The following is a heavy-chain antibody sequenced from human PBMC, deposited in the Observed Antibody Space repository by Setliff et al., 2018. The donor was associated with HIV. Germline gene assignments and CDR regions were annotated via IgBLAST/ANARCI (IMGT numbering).Heavy chain of an antibody. CDR1: GGSISSYY. CDR2: IYYSGST. CDR3: ARENGWLFGWFDP. Sequence: SETLSLTCTVPGGSISSYYWSWIRQPPGKGLEWIGYIYYSGSTNYNPSLKSRVTISVDTSKNQFSLKLSSVIAADTAIYYCARENGWLFGWFDPWGQGTPVTVSS. J-gene: IGHJ5*02. D-gene: IGHD3-22*01. V-gene: IGHV4-59*01.